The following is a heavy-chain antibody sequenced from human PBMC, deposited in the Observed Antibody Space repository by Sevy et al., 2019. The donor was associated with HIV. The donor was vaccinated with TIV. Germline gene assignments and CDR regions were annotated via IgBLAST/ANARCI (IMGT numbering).Heavy chain of an antibody. J-gene: IGHJ4*02. D-gene: IGHD3-10*01. Sequence: GGSLRLSCAASGFTFDDYAMHWVRQAPGKGLEWVSGISWNSGSIGYADSVKGRFTISRDNAKNSLYLQMNSLRAEDTALSYCAKGPVWFGEAGPAFDYWSQGTLVTVSS. CDR1: GFTFDDYA. CDR2: ISWNSGSI. V-gene: IGHV3-9*01. CDR3: AKGPVWFGEAGPAFDY.